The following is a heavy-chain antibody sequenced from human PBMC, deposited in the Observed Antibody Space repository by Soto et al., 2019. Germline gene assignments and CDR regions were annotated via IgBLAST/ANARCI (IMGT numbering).Heavy chain of an antibody. V-gene: IGHV1-69*02. CDR1: GGTFSSYT. Sequence: SVKVSCKASGGTFSSYTISWVRQAPGQGLEWVGRIIPILGIANYAQKFQGRVTITADKSTSTAYMELSSLRSEDTAVYYCARGNIAAAWIDYWGQGTLVTVSS. CDR3: ARGNIAAAWIDY. CDR2: IIPILGIA. D-gene: IGHD6-13*01. J-gene: IGHJ4*02.